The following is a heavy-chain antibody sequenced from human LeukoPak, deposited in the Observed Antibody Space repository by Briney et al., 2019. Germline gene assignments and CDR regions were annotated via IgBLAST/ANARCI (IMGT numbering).Heavy chain of an antibody. V-gene: IGHV3-23*01. CDR3: AKEGYYGSGSYYRRGFDY. D-gene: IGHD3-10*01. CDR2: ISGSGGYT. Sequence: GSLRLSCAASGFTFSNYAMSWVRQAPGKGLEWVSAISGSGGYTVHADSVKGRFTISRDNSKNTLYLQMNSLRVEDTAVYYCAKEGYYGSGSYYRRGFDYWGQGTLVTVSS. CDR1: GFTFSNYA. J-gene: IGHJ4*02.